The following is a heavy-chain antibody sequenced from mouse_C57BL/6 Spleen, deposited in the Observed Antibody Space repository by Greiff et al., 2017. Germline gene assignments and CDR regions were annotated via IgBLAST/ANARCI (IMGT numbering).Heavy chain of an antibody. CDR1: GYTFTSYD. CDR2: IYPSDGST. Sequence: QVQLQQSGPELVKPGASVKLSCKASGYTFTSYDINWVKQRPGQGLEWIGWIYPSDGSTKYNEKFKGQATLTVDKSSSTAYMELHSLTSADSAVYFCARWYYGSSYWYFDVWGTGTTVTVSS. CDR3: ARWYYGSSYWYFDV. D-gene: IGHD1-1*01. V-gene: IGHV1-85*01. J-gene: IGHJ1*03.